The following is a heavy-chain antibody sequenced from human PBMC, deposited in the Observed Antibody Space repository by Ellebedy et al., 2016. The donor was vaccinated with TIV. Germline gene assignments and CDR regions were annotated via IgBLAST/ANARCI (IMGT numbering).Heavy chain of an antibody. J-gene: IGHJ3*01. CDR1: GFTFSSYA. Sequence: PGGSLRLSCAASGFTFSSYAMSWVRQAPGKGLEWVSTMSGSGGRIYHADSVKGRFTISRDNSNNTRYLQMNSLRAEDTAIYYCARDSSPSYDSSGYYDAFDVWGQGTMVAVSS. V-gene: IGHV3-23*01. CDR2: MSGSGGRI. CDR3: ARDSSPSYDSSGYYDAFDV. D-gene: IGHD3-22*01.